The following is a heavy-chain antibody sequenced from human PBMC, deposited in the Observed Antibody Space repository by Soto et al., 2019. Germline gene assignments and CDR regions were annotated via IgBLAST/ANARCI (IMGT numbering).Heavy chain of an antibody. V-gene: IGHV3-23*01. CDR2: ISGSGGST. CDR3: AKVPVRFIAMVTGAFDI. D-gene: IGHD5-18*01. CDR1: GFTFSSYA. Sequence: EVQLLESGGGLVQPGGSLRLSCAASGFTFSSYAMSWVRQAPGKGLEWVSAISGSGGSTYYADSVKGRFTISRDNSKNTLYLQMNRLRAEDTAVYSCAKVPVRFIAMVTGAFDIWGQGTMVTVSS. J-gene: IGHJ3*02.